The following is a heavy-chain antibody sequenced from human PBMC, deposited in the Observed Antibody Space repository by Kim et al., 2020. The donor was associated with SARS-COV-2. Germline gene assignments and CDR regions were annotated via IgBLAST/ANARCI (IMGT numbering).Heavy chain of an antibody. Sequence: GGSLRLSCAASGFTFSSYAMHWVRQAPGKGLEWVAVISYDGSNKYYADSVKGRFTISRDNSKNTLYLQMNSLRAEDTVVYYCARTPGGSGYGLTMYYFD. J-gene: IGHJ4*01. D-gene: IGHD3-22*01. CDR3: ARTPGGSGYGLTMYYFD. CDR1: GFTFSSYA. V-gene: IGHV3-30-3*01. CDR2: ISYDGSNK.